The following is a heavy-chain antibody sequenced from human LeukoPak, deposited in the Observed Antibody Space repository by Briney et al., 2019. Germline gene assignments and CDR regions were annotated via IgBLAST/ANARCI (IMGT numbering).Heavy chain of an antibody. D-gene: IGHD3-3*01. V-gene: IGHV4-34*01. Sequence: PSETLSLTCAVYGGSFSGYYWSWIRQPPGKGLGWIGEINHSGSTNYNPSLKSRVTISVDTSKNQFSLKLSSVTAADTAVYYCARGAREPVITIFGVAFDYWGQGTLVTVSS. CDR1: GGSFSGYY. CDR3: ARGAREPVITIFGVAFDY. CDR2: INHSGST. J-gene: IGHJ4*02.